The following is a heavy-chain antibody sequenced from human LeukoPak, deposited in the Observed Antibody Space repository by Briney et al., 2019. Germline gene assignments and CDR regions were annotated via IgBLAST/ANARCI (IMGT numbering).Heavy chain of an antibody. Sequence: GESLKISCKGSGYSFTSYWIGWVRQMPGKGLDWMGIIYHGDSDTRYSPSFQGQVTISADKSISTAYLQWSSLKASDTAMYYCARRLIDYDSSGYYFDYWGQGTLVTVSS. CDR1: GYSFTSYW. CDR2: IYHGDSDT. D-gene: IGHD3-22*01. V-gene: IGHV5-51*01. CDR3: ARRLIDYDSSGYYFDY. J-gene: IGHJ4*02.